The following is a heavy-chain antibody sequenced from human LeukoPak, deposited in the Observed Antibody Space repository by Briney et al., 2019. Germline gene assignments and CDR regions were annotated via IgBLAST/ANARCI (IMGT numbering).Heavy chain of an antibody. V-gene: IGHV3-15*01. J-gene: IGHJ4*02. Sequence: VNLGGSLRLSCAASGFTFSSAWMTWVRPAPGKGLEWVGRIIQTNGGGTVEYAAPVKGRFTISRDDSRNTLYLQMDTLKTEDTAIYYCATGFNTAIHDGYWGQGTLVTVYS. CDR1: GFTFSSAW. CDR2: IIQTNGGGTV. D-gene: IGHD2-21*02. CDR3: ATGFNTAIHDGY.